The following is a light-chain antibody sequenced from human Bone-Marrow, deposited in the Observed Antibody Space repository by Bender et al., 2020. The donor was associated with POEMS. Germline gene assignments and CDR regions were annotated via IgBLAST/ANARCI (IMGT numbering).Light chain of an antibody. Sequence: QSVLTQPPSASGTPGQRVTISCSGSSSNIGTNPVNWYQQLPGTAPKLLIYINNQRPSGVPERFSGSKSGNTATLTISGTQAMDEADYYCQAWDSHAVVFGGGTKLTVL. V-gene: IGLV1-44*01. J-gene: IGLJ2*01. CDR3: QAWDSHAVV. CDR1: SSNIGTNP. CDR2: INN.